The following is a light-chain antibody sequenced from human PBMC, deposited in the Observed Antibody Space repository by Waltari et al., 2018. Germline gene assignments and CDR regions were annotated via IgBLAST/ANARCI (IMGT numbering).Light chain of an antibody. CDR1: QSLLHSNGYNY. J-gene: IGKJ1*01. CDR3: IQVLQSLPT. CDR2: LGS. V-gene: IGKV2-28*01. Sequence: DLVMTQSPLSLPVTPGEPASISCTSSQSLLHSNGYNYVDWYLQKPGQSPQLLIFLGSTRASGVPDRFSGRGSGTDFTLKISRVEAEDVGVYYCIQVLQSLPTFGQGTKVEIK.